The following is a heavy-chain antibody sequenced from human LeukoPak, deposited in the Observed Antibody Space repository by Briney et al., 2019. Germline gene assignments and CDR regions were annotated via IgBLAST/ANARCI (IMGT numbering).Heavy chain of an antibody. CDR3: SGGPPILFGELRFEP. CDR1: GDSISSSSYY. D-gene: IGHD3-10*02. CDR2: MYYSGTT. Sequence: PSETLSLTCTVSGDSISSSSYYWGWIRQPPGKGLEWIGSMYYSGTTYYNLSLKSRVTISVDTSKNQISLKLKSVTAADTAVYYCSGGPPILFGELRFEPWGQGTLVNGSS. V-gene: IGHV4-39*07. J-gene: IGHJ5*02.